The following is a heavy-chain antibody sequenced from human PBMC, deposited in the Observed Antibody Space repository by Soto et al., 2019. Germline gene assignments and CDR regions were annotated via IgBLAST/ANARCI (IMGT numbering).Heavy chain of an antibody. J-gene: IGHJ4*02. CDR1: GFTFSSRR. D-gene: IGHD5-18*01. CDR2: INTDGSRT. CDR3: VQGYGGLDG. Sequence: LRLSCAASGFTFSSRRMHWVRQDGGKGLVWVSRINTDGSRTNYADSVKGRFTMSRDNAKTTAFLQMSSLRAEEAAVYYCVQGYGGLDGWGQGTLVTVSS. V-gene: IGHV3-74*01.